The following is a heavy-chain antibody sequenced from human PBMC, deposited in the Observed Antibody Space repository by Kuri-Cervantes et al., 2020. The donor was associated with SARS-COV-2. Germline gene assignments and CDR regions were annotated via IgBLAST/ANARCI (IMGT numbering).Heavy chain of an antibody. J-gene: IGHJ4*01. Sequence: ESLKISCTVSGGSISSSSYYWGWIRQPPGKGLEWIGHIYYDGSTNYKTSLKGRVTISLDTSKNQFSRKVDSVTAADTAVYYCARASTSFDDWGHGTLVTVSS. CDR3: ARASTSFDD. V-gene: IGHV4-61*05. CDR2: IYYDGST. CDR1: GGSISSSSYY.